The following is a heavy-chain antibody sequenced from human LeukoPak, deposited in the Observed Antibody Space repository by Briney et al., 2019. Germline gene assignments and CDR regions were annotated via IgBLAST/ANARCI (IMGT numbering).Heavy chain of an antibody. J-gene: IGHJ4*02. V-gene: IGHV3-23*01. CDR3: AKRYPYDSSTYAFDY. CDR1: GFTFSAYA. Sequence: GGSLRLSCAASGFTFSAYAVTWVRQAPGKGLEWVSAISGSAARTYYADSVKGRFTISRDNSKNTVYLQMNSLRAEDTAVYYCAKRYPYDSSTYAFDYWGQGALVTVPS. D-gene: IGHD3-22*01. CDR2: ISGSAART.